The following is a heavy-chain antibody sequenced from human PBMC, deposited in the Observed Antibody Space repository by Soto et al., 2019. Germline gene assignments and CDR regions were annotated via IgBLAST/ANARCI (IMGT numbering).Heavy chain of an antibody. J-gene: IGHJ4*02. D-gene: IGHD2-2*01. CDR2: IKSKTDGGTT. Sequence: GGSLRLSCAASGFTFSNAWMSWVRQAPGKGLEWVGRIKSKTDGGTTDYAAPVKGRFTISRDDSKNTLYLQMNSLKTEDTAVYYCTTRPPTDIVVVPAAINFDYWGQGTLVTVSS. V-gene: IGHV3-15*01. CDR1: GFTFSNAW. CDR3: TTRPPTDIVVVPAAINFDY.